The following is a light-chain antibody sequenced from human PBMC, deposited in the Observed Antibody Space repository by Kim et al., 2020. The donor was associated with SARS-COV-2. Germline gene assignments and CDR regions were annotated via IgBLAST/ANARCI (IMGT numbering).Light chain of an antibody. Sequence: APVWDRVTISCRASQSVYKWMALYKYKPGKAPKLLMYDASTLESGIPSRFSGSGYGTEFILTINSLHPDDFATYYCQQYNAYPHTFGQGTKVDIK. CDR1: QSVYKW. CDR3: QQYNAYPHT. J-gene: IGKJ2*01. V-gene: IGKV1-5*01. CDR2: DAS.